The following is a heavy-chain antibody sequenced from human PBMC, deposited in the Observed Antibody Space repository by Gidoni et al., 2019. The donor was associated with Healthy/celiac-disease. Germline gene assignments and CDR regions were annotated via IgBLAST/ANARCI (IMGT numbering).Heavy chain of an antibody. Sequence: QVQTVQPGAEVKKPGAAVKVSCKVAGYTLTELSMHWVRQAPGKGLEWMGGFDPEDGETIYAQKFQGRLTMTEDTSTDTAYMELSSLRSEDTAVYYCATTLRYYDSSGSLDYWGQGTLVTVSS. CDR1: GYTLTELS. CDR2: FDPEDGET. V-gene: IGHV1-24*01. CDR3: ATTLRYYDSSGSLDY. D-gene: IGHD3-22*01. J-gene: IGHJ4*02.